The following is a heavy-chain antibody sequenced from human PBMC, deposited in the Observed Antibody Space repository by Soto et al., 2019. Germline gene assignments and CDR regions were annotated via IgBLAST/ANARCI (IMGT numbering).Heavy chain of an antibody. CDR3: ARGRGWRDY. Sequence: QVQLLQSGAEVKKPGASVKVSCKASGYTFTNYDINWVRQAPGQGLEWMGWMDPKSGNTDYAQKFKGRVTITRNTSISTAYLEVSSLSSEDTAVYFCARGRGWRDYWGQGTLVTVSS. D-gene: IGHD2-15*01. CDR1: GYTFTNYD. J-gene: IGHJ4*02. V-gene: IGHV1-8*01. CDR2: MDPKSGNT.